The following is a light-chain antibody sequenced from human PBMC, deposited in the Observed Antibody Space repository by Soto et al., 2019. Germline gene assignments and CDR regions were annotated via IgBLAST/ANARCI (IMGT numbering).Light chain of an antibody. J-gene: IGLJ3*02. CDR1: SSDIGAFNS. CDR3: TSFARGSTLV. V-gene: IGLV2-8*01. Sequence: QSALTQPPSASGSPGQSVTISCTGTSSDIGAFNSISWYQQYPGKAPKLMIYATSKRPSGVSNRFSGSKSGDTASLTISGLQAEDEADYYCTSFARGSTLVFGGGTKLTVL. CDR2: ATS.